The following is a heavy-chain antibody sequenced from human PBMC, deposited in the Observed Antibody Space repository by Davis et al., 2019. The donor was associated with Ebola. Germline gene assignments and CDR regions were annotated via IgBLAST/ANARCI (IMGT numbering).Heavy chain of an antibody. CDR3: AKGLSRGVRGVIIKPPAYYYGMDV. Sequence: PGGSLRLSCAASGFTFSSYAMSWVRQAPGKGLEWVSAISGSGGSTYYADSVKGRFTISRDNSKNTLYLQMNSLRAEDTAVYYCAKGLSRGVRGVIIKPPAYYYGMDVWGKGTTVTVSS. CDR2: ISGSGGST. J-gene: IGHJ6*04. D-gene: IGHD3-10*01. V-gene: IGHV3-23*01. CDR1: GFTFSSYA.